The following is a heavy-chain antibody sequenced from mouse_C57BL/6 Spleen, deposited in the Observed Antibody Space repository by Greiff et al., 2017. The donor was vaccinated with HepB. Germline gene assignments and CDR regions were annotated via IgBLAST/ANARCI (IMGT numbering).Heavy chain of an antibody. Sequence: VKLQQPGAELVRPGSSVKLSCKASGYTFTSYWMHWVKQRPIQGLEWIGNIDPSDSETHYNQKFKDKATLTVDKSSSTAYMQLSSLTSEDSAVYYCARSDYSNYVYFDYWGQGTTLTVSS. CDR1: GYTFTSYW. CDR3: ARSDYSNYVYFDY. D-gene: IGHD2-5*01. V-gene: IGHV1-52*01. CDR2: IDPSDSET. J-gene: IGHJ2*01.